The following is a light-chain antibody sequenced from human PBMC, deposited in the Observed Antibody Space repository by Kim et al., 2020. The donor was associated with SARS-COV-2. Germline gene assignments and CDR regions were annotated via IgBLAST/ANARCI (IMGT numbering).Light chain of an antibody. V-gene: IGLV3-1*01. Sequence: SPGQTASITCSGDKLGDKYACWYQQKPGQSPVVVIYQDSKRPSGIPERFSGSNSGNTATLTISGTQAMDEADYYCQAWDTNTAVFGTGTKVTVL. CDR2: QDS. CDR1: KLGDKY. CDR3: QAWDTNTAV. J-gene: IGLJ1*01.